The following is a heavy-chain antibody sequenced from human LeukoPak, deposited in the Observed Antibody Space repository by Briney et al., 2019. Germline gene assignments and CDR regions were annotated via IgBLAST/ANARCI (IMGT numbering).Heavy chain of an antibody. Sequence: GGSLRLSCAASGFTFSSYAMSWVRQAPGKGLEWVSAISGSGGSTYYADSVKGRFTISRDNSKNTLYLQMNSLRAEDTAVYYCAKDRVALRLGELSLSLFDYWGQGTLVTVSS. CDR2: ISGSGGST. D-gene: IGHD3-16*02. V-gene: IGHV3-23*01. CDR3: AKDRVALRLGELSLSLFDY. J-gene: IGHJ4*02. CDR1: GFTFSSYA.